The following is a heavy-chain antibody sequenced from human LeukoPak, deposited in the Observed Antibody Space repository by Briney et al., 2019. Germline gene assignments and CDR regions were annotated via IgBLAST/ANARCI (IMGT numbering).Heavy chain of an antibody. CDR1: SGSISSSNW. D-gene: IGHD3-22*01. CDR3: ARLYYYDSTYYFDY. Sequence: PSGTLSLTCAVSSGSISSSNWWSWVRQPPGKGLEWIGEIYHSGSTNYNPSLESRVTISVDTSKNQFSLKLSSVTAADTAVYYCARLYYYDSTYYFDYWGQGTLVTVSS. CDR2: IYHSGST. J-gene: IGHJ4*02. V-gene: IGHV4-4*02.